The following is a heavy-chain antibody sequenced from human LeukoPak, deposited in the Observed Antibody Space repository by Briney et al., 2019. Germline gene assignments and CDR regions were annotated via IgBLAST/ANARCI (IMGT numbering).Heavy chain of an antibody. CDR2: ISYDGSNK. V-gene: IGHV3-30-3*01. CDR1: GFTFSSYA. Sequence: GGSLRLSCAASGFTFSSYAMDWVRQAPGKGLEWVAVISYDGSNKYYADSVKGRFTISRDNSKNTLYLQMNSLRAEDTAVYYSARSTVTIYYYYSGMDVWGQGTTVTASS. J-gene: IGHJ6*02. CDR3: ARSTVTIYYYYSGMDV. D-gene: IGHD4-11*01.